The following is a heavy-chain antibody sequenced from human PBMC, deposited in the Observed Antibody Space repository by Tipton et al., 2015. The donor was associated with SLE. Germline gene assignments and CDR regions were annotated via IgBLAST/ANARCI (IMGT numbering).Heavy chain of an antibody. CDR3: ARRALNSHGFDI. CDR2: IYPGDSDT. CDR1: ESTFASYW. V-gene: IGHV5-51*03. D-gene: IGHD2-21*01. Sequence: VQLVQSGAEVKKPGESLKISCESFESTFASYWIAWVRQMPGKGLEWMGIIYPGDSDTRYSPSFQGLVTISADKSINTAYVQWTSLKASDSAIYYCARRALNSHGFDIWGQGTMVTVSS. J-gene: IGHJ3*02.